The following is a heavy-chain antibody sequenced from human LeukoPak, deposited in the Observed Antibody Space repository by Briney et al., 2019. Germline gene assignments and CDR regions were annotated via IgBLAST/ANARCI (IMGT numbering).Heavy chain of an antibody. CDR3: ARHSNWNAGVDWFDP. V-gene: IGHV4-59*08. Sequence: LETLSLTCTVSGGSNYWSWIRQPPGKGLEWIGYIHYSGSPNYNPSLKSRVTISIDTSTNQFSLRLNSVTAEDTAVYYCARHSNWNAGVDWFDPWGQGTQVTVSS. J-gene: IGHJ5*02. D-gene: IGHD1-20*01. CDR1: GGSNY. CDR2: IHYSGSP.